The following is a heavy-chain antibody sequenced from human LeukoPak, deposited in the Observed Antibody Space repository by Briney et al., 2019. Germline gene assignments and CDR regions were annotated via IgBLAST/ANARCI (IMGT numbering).Heavy chain of an antibody. J-gene: IGHJ4*02. CDR2: INDRGST. CDR3: ARHPGKGSGWRYYFDY. V-gene: IGHV4-59*01. Sequence: PSETLSLTCTVSGDSISSYYWSWIRQPPGKGLEWLGHINDRGSTNYNPSLEGRVTISVDTFKNRFSLKLNSVIAADTAVYYCARHPGKGSGWRYYFDYWGQGTLVTVSS. D-gene: IGHD6-19*01. CDR1: GDSISSYY.